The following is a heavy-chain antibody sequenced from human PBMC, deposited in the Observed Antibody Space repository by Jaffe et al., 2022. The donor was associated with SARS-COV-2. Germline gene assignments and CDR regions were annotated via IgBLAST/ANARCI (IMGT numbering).Heavy chain of an antibody. Sequence: EVQLVESGGGLVKPGGSLRLSCAASGFTFSSYSMNWVRQAPGKGLEWVSSISSSSSYIYYADSVKGRFTISRDNAKNSLYLQMNSLRAEDTAVYYCVGAYCGGDCYPRYYFDYWGQGTLVTVSS. V-gene: IGHV3-21*01. CDR3: VGAYCGGDCYPRYYFDY. CDR2: ISSSSSYI. CDR1: GFTFSSYS. D-gene: IGHD2-21*02. J-gene: IGHJ4*02.